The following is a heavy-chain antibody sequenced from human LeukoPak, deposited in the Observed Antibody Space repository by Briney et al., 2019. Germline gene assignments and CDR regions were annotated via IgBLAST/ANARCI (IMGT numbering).Heavy chain of an antibody. CDR2: IWDDGSNE. D-gene: IGHD6-13*01. CDR3: ARDTLIAAARTFDI. J-gene: IGHJ3*02. V-gene: IGHV3-33*01. CDR1: GFTFSTCA. Sequence: GGSLRLSCSASGFTFSTCAMHWVRQGPGKGLEWVSIIWDDGSNENYVDSVKGRFTISRDNSKNTLFLQMNSLRVEDTGVYYCARDTLIAAARTFDIWGQGTMVTVSS.